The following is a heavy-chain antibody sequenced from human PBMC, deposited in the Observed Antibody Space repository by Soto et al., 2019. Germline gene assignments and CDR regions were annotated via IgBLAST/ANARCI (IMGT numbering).Heavy chain of an antibody. Sequence: GGSLRLSCAASGFTFSPYWMHWVRQVPGKGLVWVSRINGDGSSTTYADSVKGRFTISRDNSKNTLYLQMNSLRAEDTAVYYCAKRKGRKITIFGVVPPYGMDVWGQGTTVTVSS. J-gene: IGHJ6*02. CDR3: AKRKGRKITIFGVVPPYGMDV. V-gene: IGHV3-74*01. D-gene: IGHD3-3*01. CDR1: GFTFSPYW. CDR2: INGDGSST.